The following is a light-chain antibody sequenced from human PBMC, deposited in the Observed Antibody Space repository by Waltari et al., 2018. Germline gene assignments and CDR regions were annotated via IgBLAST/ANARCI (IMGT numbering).Light chain of an antibody. CDR1: PSVSSY. Sequence: IVLTQSPATLSLSPRERSTLSCRASPSVSSYLACYQQKPAQAPRLLIYDASNRATAIPARFSGIGSETDFTLTISSLETEDFAVYYCQQRSNWAPGITFGQGTRLEIK. V-gene: IGKV3-11*01. CDR2: DAS. J-gene: IGKJ5*01. CDR3: QQRSNWAPGIT.